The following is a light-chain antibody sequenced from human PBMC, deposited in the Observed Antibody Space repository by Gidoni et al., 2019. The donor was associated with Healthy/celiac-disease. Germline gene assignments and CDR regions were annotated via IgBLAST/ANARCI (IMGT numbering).Light chain of an antibody. V-gene: IGLV6-57*03. J-gene: IGLJ2*01. Sequence: NFMLTPPHSVSESPGKPVTISCTRSSGSIASNYVQWYQQRPGSAPTTVIYEDNQRPSVVPDRFSGSIDSSSNSASLTISGLKTEDEADYYCQSYDSSNPVVFGGGTKLTVL. CDR1: SGSIASNY. CDR3: QSYDSSNPVV. CDR2: EDN.